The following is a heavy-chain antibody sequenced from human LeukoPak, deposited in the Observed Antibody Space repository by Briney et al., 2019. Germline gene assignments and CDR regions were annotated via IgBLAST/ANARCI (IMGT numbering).Heavy chain of an antibody. Sequence: SETLSLTCTVSGGSISSYYWSWIRQPPGKGLEWIGYIYYSGSTNYNPSLKSRVTISVDTSKNQFSLKLSSVTAADTAVYYCARAPGYGYVWGSYRYFDYWGQGTLVTVSS. D-gene: IGHD3-16*02. J-gene: IGHJ4*02. CDR1: GGSISSYY. CDR3: ARAPGYGYVWGSYRYFDY. V-gene: IGHV4-59*12. CDR2: IYYSGST.